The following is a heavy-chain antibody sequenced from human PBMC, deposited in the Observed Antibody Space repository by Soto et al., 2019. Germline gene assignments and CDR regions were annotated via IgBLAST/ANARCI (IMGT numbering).Heavy chain of an antibody. CDR1: GYTFTAFY. CDR2: VNPNTGVT. V-gene: IGHV1-2*02. Sequence: QVQLVQSGSEVKKPGASVKVSCQASGYTFTAFYMNWVRQAPGQGLEWMGWVNPNTGVTKYAQKFQGRVTKTRDTSINTAYMELSGLTSDDTAVYYCTTLRLDPWGQGTLVTVSS. CDR3: TTLRLDP. J-gene: IGHJ5*02. D-gene: IGHD3-9*01.